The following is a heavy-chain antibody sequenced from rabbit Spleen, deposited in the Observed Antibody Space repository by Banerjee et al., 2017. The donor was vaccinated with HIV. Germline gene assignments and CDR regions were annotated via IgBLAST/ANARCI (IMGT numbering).Heavy chain of an antibody. CDR1: GFDFRRYY. Sequence: QVKETGGGLVQPGGSLTLSCKASGFDFRRYYLTWVRQAPGKRLEWIGIISVGEGATDYASWVNGRFTISSDNAQNTVDLQMSGLTAADTATYFCARGVVGNGNYIHDIALWGPGTLVTVS. V-gene: IGHV1S7*01. J-gene: IGHJ6*01. CDR2: ISVGEGAT. D-gene: IGHD5-1*01. CDR3: ARGVVGNGNYIHDIAL.